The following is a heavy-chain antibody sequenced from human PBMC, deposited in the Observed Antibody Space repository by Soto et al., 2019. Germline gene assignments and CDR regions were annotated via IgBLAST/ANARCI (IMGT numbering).Heavy chain of an antibody. Sequence: QVQLVESGGGVVQPGRSLRLSCAASGFTFSSNGMHWVRQAPGKGLEWVASIWSAGSNKYSADSVKGRFTISRDNSKNTLYLQMESLRAEDTAVYYCARDGSNKPGFYYGMDAWGQGTTVSVSS. D-gene: IGHD4-4*01. CDR3: ARDGSNKPGFYYGMDA. J-gene: IGHJ6*02. CDR2: IWSAGSNK. CDR1: GFTFSSNG. V-gene: IGHV3-33*01.